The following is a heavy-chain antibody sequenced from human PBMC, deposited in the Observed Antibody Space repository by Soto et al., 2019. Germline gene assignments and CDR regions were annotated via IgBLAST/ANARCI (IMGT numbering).Heavy chain of an antibody. V-gene: IGHV3-23*01. CDR2: ISGSGGST. Sequence: GGSLRLSCAASGFTFSSYAMSWVRQAPGKGLEWVSAISGSGGSTYYADSVKGRFTISRDNSKNTLYLQMNSLRAEDTAVYYCAKASYGDYYYCYGMDVWGQGTTVTVSS. J-gene: IGHJ6*02. CDR1: GFTFSSYA. CDR3: AKASYGDYYYCYGMDV. D-gene: IGHD4-17*01.